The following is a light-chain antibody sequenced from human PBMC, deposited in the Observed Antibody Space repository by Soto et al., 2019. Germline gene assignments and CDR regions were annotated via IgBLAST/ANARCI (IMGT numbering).Light chain of an antibody. V-gene: IGKV3-20*01. CDR3: QPYGSSPLVT. Sequence: EIVLTQSPGTLSLSPGARATLSCRASQSVLGNYLAWYQQKPGQTPRLLIYGASSRATGIPERFSGSGSGTDFTLTISRLEPEDFAVYYCQPYGSSPLVTFGPGTKVDIK. CDR2: GAS. CDR1: QSVLGNY. J-gene: IGKJ3*01.